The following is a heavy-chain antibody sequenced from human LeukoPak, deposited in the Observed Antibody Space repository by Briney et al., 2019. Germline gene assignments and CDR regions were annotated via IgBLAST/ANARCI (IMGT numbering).Heavy chain of an antibody. J-gene: IGHJ6*02. CDR3: AKGKDYLIAAAVGMDV. CDR1: GFTFSSYG. CDR2: ISYDGSNK. D-gene: IGHD6-13*01. Sequence: PGGSLRLSCAASGFTFSSYGMHWVRQAPGKGLEWVAVISYDGSNKYYADSVKGRFTISRDNSKNTLYLQMNSLRAEDTAVYYCAKGKDYLIAAAVGMDVWGQGTTVTVSS. V-gene: IGHV3-30*18.